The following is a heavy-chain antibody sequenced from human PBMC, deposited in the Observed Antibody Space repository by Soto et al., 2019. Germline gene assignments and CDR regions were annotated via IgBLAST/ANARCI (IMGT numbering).Heavy chain of an antibody. Sequence: QVQLVKSGAEVKKPGASVKVSCKASGYTFTSYGISWVRQAPGQGLEWMGWISSYNGVTNYAQKLQGRVTLTTDSSTSTAYMEVRSLRVDDTAVYYCARDHRGYGTFDHWGQGTLVTVSS. CDR1: GYTFTSYG. D-gene: IGHD5-12*01. CDR2: ISSYNGVT. J-gene: IGHJ4*02. V-gene: IGHV1-18*01. CDR3: ARDHRGYGTFDH.